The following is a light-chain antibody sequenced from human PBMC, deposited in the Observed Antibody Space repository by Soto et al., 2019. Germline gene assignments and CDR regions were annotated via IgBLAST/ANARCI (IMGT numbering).Light chain of an antibody. CDR2: WAS. CDR1: QSVLYSSNNKNY. V-gene: IGKV4-1*01. CDR3: QQYYRIPFT. Sequence: DIVMTQSPDSLAVSLGERATINCKSSQSVLYSSNNKNYLAWYQQKPGQPPKLLIYWASTRESGVPDRFSGSGSGTDFTLTISSLQAEDVAVYCCQQYYRIPFTFGGGTKVEIK. J-gene: IGKJ4*01.